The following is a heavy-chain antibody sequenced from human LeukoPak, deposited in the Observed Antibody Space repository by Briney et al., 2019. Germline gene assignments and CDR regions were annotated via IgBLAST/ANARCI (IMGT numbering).Heavy chain of an antibody. CDR3: ARGQVGRSGWYYYYYYGMDV. V-gene: IGHV1-8*01. J-gene: IGHJ6*02. Sequence: ASVKVSCKASGYTFTSYDINWVRQATGQGLEWMGWMNPNSGNTGYAQKFQGRVTMTRNTSISTAYMELSSLRSEDTAVYYCARGQVGRSGWYYYYYYGMDVWGQGTTVTVSS. D-gene: IGHD6-19*01. CDR2: MNPNSGNT. CDR1: GYTFTSYD.